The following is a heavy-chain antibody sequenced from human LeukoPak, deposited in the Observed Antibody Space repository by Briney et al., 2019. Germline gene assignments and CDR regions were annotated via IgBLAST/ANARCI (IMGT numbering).Heavy chain of an antibody. CDR3: AIPPLSGTGSSRPLAEIDV. V-gene: IGHV3-48*04. D-gene: IGHD3-10*01. CDR1: GFRFSSYS. Sequence: GGSLRLSCAASGFRFSSYSMNWVRQAPGKGLEWVSYIRHTGSTMSYADSVKGRFTISRDNARNSLHLQMNSLRAEDTAVYYCAIPPLSGTGSSRPLAEIDVWGQGTTVTVSS. CDR2: IRHTGSTM. J-gene: IGHJ6*02.